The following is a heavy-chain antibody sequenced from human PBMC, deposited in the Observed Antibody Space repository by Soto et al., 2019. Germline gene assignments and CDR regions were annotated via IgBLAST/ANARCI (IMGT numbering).Heavy chain of an antibody. D-gene: IGHD3-10*01. Sequence: ASVKVSCKASGGTFSNYAINWVRQAPGQGLEWMGGFIPIFDAANYAQNFRGRVTITADESTSIAYMELSGLRSEDTAMYYCARKAESYGFDIWGQGTLVTVSS. CDR2: FIPIFDAA. CDR3: ARKAESYGFDI. CDR1: GGTFSNYA. V-gene: IGHV1-69*13. J-gene: IGHJ3*02.